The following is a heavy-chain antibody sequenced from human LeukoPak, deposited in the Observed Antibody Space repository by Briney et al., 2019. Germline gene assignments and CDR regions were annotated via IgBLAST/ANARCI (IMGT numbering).Heavy chain of an antibody. CDR3: AKDDDGHHHGVDH. J-gene: IGHJ4*02. V-gene: IGHV3-23*01. D-gene: IGHD4-17*01. CDR1: GFTVSSYA. Sequence: GGSLRLSCAASGFTVSSYAMTWVRQAPGKGLEWVTAIGYSAGDKYYADSVKGRFTISRDNSMTTLYLQMSSLRADDTALYYCAKDDDGHHHGVDHWGQGTLVTVSS. CDR2: IGYSAGDK.